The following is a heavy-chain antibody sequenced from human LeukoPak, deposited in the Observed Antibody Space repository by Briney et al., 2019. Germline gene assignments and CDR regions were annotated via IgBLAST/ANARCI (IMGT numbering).Heavy chain of an antibody. J-gene: IGHJ3*02. CDR1: GASLNSYY. V-gene: IGHV4-4*07. CDR3: ASVHSYGSDAFDM. D-gene: IGHD5-18*01. CDR2: IYTSGST. Sequence: SETLSLTCSASGASLNSYYWSWIRQPAGKGLEWIGRIYTSGSTNYNPSLKSRVTMPVDTSKNQFSLKFSSVTAADTAVYYCASVHSYGSDAFDMWGQGTMVTVSS.